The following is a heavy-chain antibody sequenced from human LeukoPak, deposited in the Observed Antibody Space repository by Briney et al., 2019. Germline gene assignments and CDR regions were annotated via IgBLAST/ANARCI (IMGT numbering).Heavy chain of an antibody. J-gene: IGHJ3*02. CDR1: GGTFSSYA. CDR3: ARDRRYYYDSSGYTDAFDI. CDR2: IIPIFGTA. V-gene: IGHV1-69*13. D-gene: IGHD3-22*01. Sequence: SVKVSXKASGGTFSSYAISWVRQAPGQGLEWMGGIIPIFGTANYAQKFQGRVTITADESTSTAYMELSSLRSEDTAVYYCARDRRYYYDSSGYTDAFDIWGQGTMVTVSS.